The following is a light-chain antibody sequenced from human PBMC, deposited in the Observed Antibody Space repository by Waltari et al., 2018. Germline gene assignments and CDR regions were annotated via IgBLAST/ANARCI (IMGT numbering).Light chain of an antibody. CDR1: QTVLYRSNNTNY. CDR3: QQYYNTPLT. CDR2: WAS. J-gene: IGKJ4*01. Sequence: IVMTQSPDSLAVSLGETATINCKSSQTVLYRSNNTNYLAWYQQKPRQPPKLLVYWASTRESGVPDRFSGSGSGTDFTLTISSLQAEDVAVYYCQQYYNTPLTFGGGTKVEIK. V-gene: IGKV4-1*01.